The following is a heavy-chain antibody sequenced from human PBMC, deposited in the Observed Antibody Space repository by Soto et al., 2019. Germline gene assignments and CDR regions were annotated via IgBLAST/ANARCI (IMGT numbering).Heavy chain of an antibody. CDR1: GGSISGYY. D-gene: IGHD3-10*01. J-gene: IGHJ4*02. CDR2: IYYSGTT. Sequence: QVQLQESGPGLVRPSETLSLTCTVSGGSISGYYWSWIRQPPGKGLEWIGYIYYSGTTSYNPSLNSRVTMSVATSKNQCSLKVNSVTAADTAVYYCARESYYGSGATVVAYWGQGTLVTVSS. V-gene: IGHV4-59*01. CDR3: ARESYYGSGATVVAY.